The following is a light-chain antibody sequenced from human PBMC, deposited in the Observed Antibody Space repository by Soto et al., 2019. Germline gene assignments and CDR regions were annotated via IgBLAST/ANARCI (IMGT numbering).Light chain of an antibody. V-gene: IGKV1-39*01. CDR1: QSISSY. CDR2: AAS. J-gene: IGKJ1*01. CDR3: QQSYSTPPGT. Sequence: DIQMTQSRTSLSASVGDRVTITCRASQSISSYLNWYQQKPGKAPKLLIYAASSLQSGVPSRFSGSGSGTDFTLTISSLQPEDFATYYCQQSYSTPPGTFGQGTKVEIK.